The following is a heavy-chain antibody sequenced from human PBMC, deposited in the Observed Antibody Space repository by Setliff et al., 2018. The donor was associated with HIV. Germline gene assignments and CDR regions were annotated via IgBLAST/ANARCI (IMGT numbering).Heavy chain of an antibody. Sequence: GGSLRLSCIASGFSFSRYTMMWVRQAPGKGLEWVSSITSNLRYIYADSVKGRFTISRDNAKNSLYLQMNSLRAEDTAVYYCARGDSFVYSYVYPDYWGQGTLVTVSS. D-gene: IGHD3-22*01. CDR2: ITSNLRYI. V-gene: IGHV3-21*01. J-gene: IGHJ4*02. CDR3: ARGDSFVYSYVYPDY. CDR1: GFSFSRYT.